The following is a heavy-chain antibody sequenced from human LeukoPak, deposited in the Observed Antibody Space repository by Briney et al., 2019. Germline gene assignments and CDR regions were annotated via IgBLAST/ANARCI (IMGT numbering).Heavy chain of an antibody. CDR1: GGSISSGDYY. V-gene: IGHV4-30-4*01. CDR3: ARVGGYDILTGDY. J-gene: IGHJ4*02. Sequence: SQTLSLTCTVSGGSISSGDYYWSWIRQPPGKGLEWIGYIYYRGSTYYNPSLKSRVTISVDTSKNQFSLKLSSVTAADTAVYYCARVGGYDILTGDYWGQGTLVTVSS. D-gene: IGHD3-9*01. CDR2: IYYRGST.